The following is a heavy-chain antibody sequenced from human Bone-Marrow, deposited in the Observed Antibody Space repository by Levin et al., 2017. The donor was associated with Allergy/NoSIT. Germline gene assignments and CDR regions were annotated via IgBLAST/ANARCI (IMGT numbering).Heavy chain of an antibody. CDR2: IYYSGNT. V-gene: IGHV4-39*07. CDR3: ATEIYRYYFDH. Sequence: SQTLSLTCTVSGGPISSSNYYWGWIRQPPGKGLEWIGSIYYSGNTYYNPSLRSPVTISVDTSKNQFSLKLSSVTAADTAVYYCATEIYRYYFDHWGHGTLVTVSS. J-gene: IGHJ4*01. CDR1: GGPISSSNYY. D-gene: IGHD2-2*02.